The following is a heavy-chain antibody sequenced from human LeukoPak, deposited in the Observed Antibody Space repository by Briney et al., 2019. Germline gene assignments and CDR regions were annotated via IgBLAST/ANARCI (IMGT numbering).Heavy chain of an antibody. CDR3: AKLPYSSGWYYFDY. V-gene: IGHV3-23*01. CDR2: ISGSGGST. D-gene: IGHD6-19*01. Sequence: GGSLRLSCAASGFTFSNYWMSWVRQAPGKGLEWVSAISGSGGSTYYADSVKGRFTISRDNSKNTLYLQMNSLRAEDTAVYYCAKLPYSSGWYYFDYWGQGTLVTVSS. J-gene: IGHJ4*02. CDR1: GFTFSNYW.